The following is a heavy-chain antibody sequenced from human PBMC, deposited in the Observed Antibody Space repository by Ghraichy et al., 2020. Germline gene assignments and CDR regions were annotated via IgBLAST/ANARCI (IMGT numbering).Heavy chain of an antibody. V-gene: IGHV3-30-3*01. CDR2: ISYDGNNK. D-gene: IGHD3-16*01. CDR3: ARVTGGGWYFDL. CDR1: GFTFSSYA. Sequence: GGSLRLSCAASGFTFSSYAMHWVRQAPGKGLEWVAVISYDGNNKYYADSVKGRFTISRDNSKNTLYLQMNSLRAEDTAVYYCARVTGGGWYFDLWGRGTLVTVSS. J-gene: IGHJ2*01.